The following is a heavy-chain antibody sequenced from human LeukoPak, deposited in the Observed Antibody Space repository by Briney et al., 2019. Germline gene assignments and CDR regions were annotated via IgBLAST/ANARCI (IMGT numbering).Heavy chain of an antibody. CDR3: ARDARGYGVRLPLL. V-gene: IGHV3-48*01. CDR2: ISSSSSTI. Sequence: AGGSLRLSCAASGFTFSSYSMNWVRQAPGKGLEWVSYISSSSSTIYYADSVKGRFTISRDNAKNSLYLQMNSLRAEDTAVYYCARDARGYGVRLPLLWGQGTLVTVSS. D-gene: IGHD4-17*01. J-gene: IGHJ4*02. CDR1: GFTFSSYS.